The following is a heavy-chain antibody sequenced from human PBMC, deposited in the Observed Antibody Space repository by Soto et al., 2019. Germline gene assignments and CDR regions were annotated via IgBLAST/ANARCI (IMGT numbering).Heavy chain of an antibody. V-gene: IGHV3-66*01. J-gene: IGHJ6*03. Sequence: EVQLVESGGGLVQPGGSLRLSCAASGFTVSSNYMSWVRQAPGKGLEWVSVIYSGGSTYYADSVKGRFTISRDNSKNTLYLQMNSLRAEDTAVYYCARIDSSSGADYYYYMDVWGKGTTVTVSS. D-gene: IGHD6-6*01. CDR1: GFTVSSNY. CDR2: IYSGGST. CDR3: ARIDSSSGADYYYYMDV.